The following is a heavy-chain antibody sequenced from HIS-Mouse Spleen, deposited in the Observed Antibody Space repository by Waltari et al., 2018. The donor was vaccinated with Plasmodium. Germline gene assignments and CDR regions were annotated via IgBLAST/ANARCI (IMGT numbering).Heavy chain of an antibody. CDR3: ALNWGFDY. V-gene: IGHV4-39*07. J-gene: IGHJ4*02. CDR2: IYDSGST. D-gene: IGHD7-27*01. CDR1: GGPLSSSNYY. Sequence: QLQLQESGPGLVKPSETLSLTCTVPGGPLSSSNYYWGWIRQPPGKGLEWIGNIYDSGSTYYNPSLKSRVTISVDTSKNQFSLKLSSVTAADTAVYYCALNWGFDYWGQGTLVTVSS.